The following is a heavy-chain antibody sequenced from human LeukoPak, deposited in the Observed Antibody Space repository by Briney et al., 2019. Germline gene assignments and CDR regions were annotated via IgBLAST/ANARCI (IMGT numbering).Heavy chain of an antibody. CDR2: IYYSGNT. CDR1: GDSINGYY. CDR3: ARRRLGDAFDV. J-gene: IGHJ3*01. D-gene: IGHD3-16*01. Sequence: SSETLSLTCTVSGDSINGYYWTWIRQPPGKGLEWIGYIYYSGNTNYNPSLMSRASLSVHTSKNQSSLRLSSVTAADTAIYYCARRRLGDAFDVWGQGTMVAVSS. V-gene: IGHV4-59*08.